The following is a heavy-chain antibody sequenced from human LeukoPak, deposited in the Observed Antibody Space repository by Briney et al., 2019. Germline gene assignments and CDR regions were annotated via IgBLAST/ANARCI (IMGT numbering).Heavy chain of an antibody. Sequence: GGSLRLSCAASGFTFSSYWMHWVRQAPGKGLVWVSRMNDDGSSTSYADSLKGRFTISRDNAKNTLYLHMSNLRAEDTAVYYCAREGYGPDYYMDVWGKGTTVTVSS. V-gene: IGHV3-74*01. D-gene: IGHD5-18*01. CDR1: GFTFSSYW. J-gene: IGHJ6*03. CDR2: MNDDGSST. CDR3: AREGYGPDYYMDV.